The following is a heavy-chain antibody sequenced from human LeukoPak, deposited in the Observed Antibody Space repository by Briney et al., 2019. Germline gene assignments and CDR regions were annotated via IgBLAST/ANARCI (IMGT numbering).Heavy chain of an antibody. Sequence: GGSLRLSCAASGFTFSSYAMSWVRQAPGKGLEWVSAISGSGGSTYYADSVKGRFTISRDNSKNTLYLQMNSLRAEDTAVYYCAKDTIFGVVTTAEYFQHWGQGTLVTVSS. J-gene: IGHJ1*01. CDR1: GFTFSSYA. CDR3: AKDTIFGVVTTAEYFQH. D-gene: IGHD3-3*01. V-gene: IGHV3-23*01. CDR2: ISGSGGST.